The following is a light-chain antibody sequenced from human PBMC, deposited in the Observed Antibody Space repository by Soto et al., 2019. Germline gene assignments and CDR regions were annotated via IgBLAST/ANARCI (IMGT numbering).Light chain of an antibody. J-gene: IGKJ4*01. CDR1: QTIGRNY. Sequence: EIVLTQSPGTLSLSPGETATLSCRASQTIGRNYLAWYQQKPGQAPRLLIFGTSTSATGIPDRFSGSGAGTDFTLSISRLEPEDFAVYYCQQYASSPLLTFGGGTNVDIK. V-gene: IGKV3-20*01. CDR3: QQYASSPLLT. CDR2: GTS.